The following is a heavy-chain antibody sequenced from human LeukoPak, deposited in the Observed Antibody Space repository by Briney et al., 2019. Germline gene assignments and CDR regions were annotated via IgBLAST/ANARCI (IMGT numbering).Heavy chain of an antibody. D-gene: IGHD3-10*01. Sequence: PSETLSLTCTVSGGSISSGSYYWSWIRQPAGKGLEWIGRIYNSGNTNYNPSLKSRVTISVDTSKNQFSLKLNSVTAADTAVYYCARSGTYYNNWFGPWGQGTLVTVSS. CDR1: GGSISSGSYY. J-gene: IGHJ5*02. V-gene: IGHV4-61*02. CDR3: ARSGTYYNNWFGP. CDR2: IYNSGNT.